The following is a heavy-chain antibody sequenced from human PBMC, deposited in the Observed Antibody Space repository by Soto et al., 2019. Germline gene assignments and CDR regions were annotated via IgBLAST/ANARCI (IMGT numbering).Heavy chain of an antibody. J-gene: IGHJ6*02. CDR2: MNPNSGNT. CDR1: GYTFTSYD. V-gene: IGHV1-8*01. Sequence: ASVKVSCKASGYTFTSYDINWVRQATGQGLEWMGWMNPNSGNTGYAQKFQGRVTITRDTSASTAYMELSSLRSEDTAVYYCARGFLSYDILTGYYYYYGMDVWGQGTTVTVSS. CDR3: ARGFLSYDILTGYYYYYGMDV. D-gene: IGHD3-9*01.